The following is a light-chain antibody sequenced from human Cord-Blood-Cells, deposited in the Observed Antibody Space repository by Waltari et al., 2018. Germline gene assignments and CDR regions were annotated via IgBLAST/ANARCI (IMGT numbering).Light chain of an antibody. CDR2: YDS. CDR1: NIGSKT. Sequence: SSVLTPPPSVSVAPGKTARITCGGKNIGSKTVHWYQQKPAQSPVLVIYYDSDRPSGIPERFSGSNSGNTATLTISRVEAGDEADYYCQVWDSSSDHVVFGGGTKLTVL. J-gene: IGLJ2*01. V-gene: IGLV3-21*04. CDR3: QVWDSSSDHVV.